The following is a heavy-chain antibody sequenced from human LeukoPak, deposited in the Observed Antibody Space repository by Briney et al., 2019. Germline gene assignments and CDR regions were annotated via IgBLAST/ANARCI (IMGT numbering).Heavy chain of an antibody. J-gene: IGHJ4*02. D-gene: IGHD3-22*01. CDR2: IYYSGST. CDR3: ARGGRLLGKFDY. Sequence: SETLSLTCTVSGSSITNYYWSWMRQPPGKGLEWLGYIYYSGSTNYNPSLKSRVTISVDTSTNQFSLKLSSVTAADTAVYFCARGGRLLGKFDYWGQGTLVTVSS. CDR1: GSSITNYY. V-gene: IGHV4-59*01.